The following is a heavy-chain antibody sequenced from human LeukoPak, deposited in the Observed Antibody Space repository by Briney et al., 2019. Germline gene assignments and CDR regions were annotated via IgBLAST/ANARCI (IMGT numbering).Heavy chain of an antibody. D-gene: IGHD3-10*01. CDR1: GFTFSNYA. V-gene: IGHV3-30*04. CDR3: AREGVRGVILDY. CDR2: ISYDGSNK. Sequence: GGSLRLSCAASGFTFSNYAMHWVRQAPGKGLEWVAVISYDGSNKYYADSVKGRFTISSDNSKNTLYLQMNSLRAEDTAVYYCAREGVRGVILDYWGQGTLVTVSS. J-gene: IGHJ4*02.